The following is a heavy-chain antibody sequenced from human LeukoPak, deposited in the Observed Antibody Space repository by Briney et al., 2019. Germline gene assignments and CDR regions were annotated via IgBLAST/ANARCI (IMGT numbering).Heavy chain of an antibody. V-gene: IGHV3-7*01. J-gene: IGHJ6*04. CDR3: AELGITMIGGV. CDR2: IKQDGSEK. Sequence: GGSLRLSCAASEFTFRNYWMSWVRQAPGKGLEWVANIKQDGSEKYYVDSVKGRFTISRDNAKNSLYLQMNSLRAEDTAVYYCAELGITMIGGVWGKGTTVTISS. D-gene: IGHD3-10*02. CDR1: EFTFRNYW.